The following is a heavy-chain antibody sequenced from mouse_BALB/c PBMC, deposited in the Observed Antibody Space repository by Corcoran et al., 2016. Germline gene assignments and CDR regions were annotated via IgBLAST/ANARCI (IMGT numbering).Heavy chain of an antibody. CDR1: GFNIKDTY. CDR3: ARRGTVGRYVDG. V-gene: IGHV14-3*02. D-gene: IGHD1-1*01. Sequence: EVQLQQSGAELVKPGASVKLSCTASGFNIKDTYMHWVKQRPEQGLEWIGRIDPANGNTKYDPKFQGKATITADTSSNTAYLQLSSLTSEDTAVYYCARRGTVGRYVDGGRAGTTVTVSS. J-gene: IGHJ1*01. CDR2: IDPANGNT.